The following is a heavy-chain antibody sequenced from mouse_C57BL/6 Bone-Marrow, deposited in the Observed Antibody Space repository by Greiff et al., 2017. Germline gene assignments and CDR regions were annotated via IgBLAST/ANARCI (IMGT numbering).Heavy chain of an antibody. V-gene: IGHV2-4*01. CDR2: IWSGGST. Sequence: VKLVESGPGLVQPSQSLSITCTVSGFSLTSYGVHWVRQPPGKGLEWLGVIWSGGSTDYNAAFISRLSISKDNSKSQVFFKMNSLQADDTAIYYCAKMGGKRAMDYWGQGTSVTGSS. D-gene: IGHD2-1*01. CDR1: GFSLTSYG. CDR3: AKMGGKRAMDY. J-gene: IGHJ4*01.